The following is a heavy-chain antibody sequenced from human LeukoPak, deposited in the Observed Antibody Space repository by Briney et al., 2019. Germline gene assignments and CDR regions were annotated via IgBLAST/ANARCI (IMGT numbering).Heavy chain of an antibody. D-gene: IGHD2-2*01. J-gene: IGHJ6*02. CDR3: ARGHYCSSTSCCDGVYYYGMDV. V-gene: IGHV3-48*03. CDR1: GFTFSSYE. CDR2: ISSSGSTI. Sequence: GGSLRLSCAASGFTFSSYEMNWVRQAPGKGLEWVSYISSSGSTIYYADSVKGRFTISRDNAKNSLYLQMNSLRAEDTAVYYCARGHYCSSTSCCDGVYYYGMDVWGQGTTVTVSS.